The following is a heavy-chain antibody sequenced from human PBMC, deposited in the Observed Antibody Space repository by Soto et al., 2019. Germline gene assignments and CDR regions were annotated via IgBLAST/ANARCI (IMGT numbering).Heavy chain of an antibody. V-gene: IGHV4-30-2*01. CDR1: GGSISSGGYS. J-gene: IGHJ4*02. CDR2: IYHSGST. CDR3: ASLRGYSYGYPYFDY. D-gene: IGHD5-18*01. Sequence: SETLSLTCAVSGGSISSGGYSWSWIRQPPGKGLEWIGYIYHSGSTYYNPSLKSRVTISVDRSKNQFSLKLSSVTAADTAVYYCASLRGYSYGYPYFDYWGQGTLVTVS.